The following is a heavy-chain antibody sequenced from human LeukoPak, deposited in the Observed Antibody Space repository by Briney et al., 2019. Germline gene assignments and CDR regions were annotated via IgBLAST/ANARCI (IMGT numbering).Heavy chain of an antibody. CDR3: AKVRIPSMISDAFDI. CDR1: GGSFSGYY. J-gene: IGHJ3*02. D-gene: IGHD3-22*01. V-gene: IGHV3-23*01. CDR2: ISGSGGST. Sequence: ETLSLTCAVYGGSFSGYYWSWVRQAPGKGLEWVSAISGSGGSTYYADSVKGRFTISRDNSKNTLYLQMNSLRAEDMAVYYCAKVRIPSMISDAFDIWGQGTMVTVSS.